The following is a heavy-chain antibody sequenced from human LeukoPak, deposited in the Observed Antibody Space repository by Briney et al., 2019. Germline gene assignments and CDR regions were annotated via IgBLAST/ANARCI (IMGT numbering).Heavy chain of an antibody. CDR3: TRGGWLVK. J-gene: IGHJ4*02. Sequence: ASVKVSCKASGYTFTGYYMHWVRQAPGQGLEWMGWINPKSGGTNYAQKFQGRVTMTNDTSISTAYMVLSRLTSDDTAVYYCTRGGWLVKWGQGTLVTVSS. V-gene: IGHV1-2*02. D-gene: IGHD6-19*01. CDR2: INPKSGGT. CDR1: GYTFTGYY.